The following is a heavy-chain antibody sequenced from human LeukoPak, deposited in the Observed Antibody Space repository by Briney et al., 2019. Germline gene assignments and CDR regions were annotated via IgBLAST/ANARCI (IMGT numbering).Heavy chain of an antibody. D-gene: IGHD3-3*01. V-gene: IGHV4-34*01. CDR3: ARDRKRVYYDFWSGSWFDP. Sequence: SETLSLTCAVYGGSFSGYYWSWIRQPPGKGLEWIGEINHGGSTNYNPSLKSRVTISVDTSKNQFSLKLSSVTAADTAVYYCARDRKRVYYDFWSGSWFDPWGQGTLVTVSS. CDR1: GGSFSGYY. CDR2: INHGGST. J-gene: IGHJ5*02.